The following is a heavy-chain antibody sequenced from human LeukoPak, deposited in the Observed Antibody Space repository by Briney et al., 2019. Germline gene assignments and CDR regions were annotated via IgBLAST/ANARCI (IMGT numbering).Heavy chain of an antibody. V-gene: IGHV4-59*01. CDR3: ARDHYDSSGPDAFDI. D-gene: IGHD3-22*01. J-gene: IGHJ3*02. CDR1: GGSISSYY. Sequence: SETLSLTCTVSGGSISSYYWSWIRQPPGKGLEWIGYIYYSGSTNYNPSLKSRVTISVDTSKNQSSLKLSSVTAADTAVYYCARDHYDSSGPDAFDIWGQGTMVTVSS. CDR2: IYYSGST.